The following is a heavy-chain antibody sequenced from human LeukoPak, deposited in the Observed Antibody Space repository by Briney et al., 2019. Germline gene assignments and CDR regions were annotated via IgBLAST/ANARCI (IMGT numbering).Heavy chain of an antibody. CDR2: IKTKTDGGTT. Sequence: GGSLRLSCAASGFTFSSAWMSWVRQAPGKGLEWVGRIKTKTDGGTTDYAAPGKGRFTISRDDSKDTLYLQMNSLTTEDTAVYYCITRPNPVGYWGQGNLVTVSS. J-gene: IGHJ4*02. CDR3: ITRPNPVGY. CDR1: GFTFSSAW. D-gene: IGHD1-26*01. V-gene: IGHV3-15*01.